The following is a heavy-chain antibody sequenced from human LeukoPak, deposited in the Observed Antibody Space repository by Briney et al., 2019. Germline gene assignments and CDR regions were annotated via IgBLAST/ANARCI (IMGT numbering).Heavy chain of an antibody. CDR2: ISHSGST. CDR3: ARIDYSDYENDAFDI. D-gene: IGHD4-11*01. CDR1: GGSFSGYY. Sequence: SETLSLTCAVYGGSFSGYYWSWIRQPPGKGLEWIGEISHSGSTDYNPSLKSRVTISADTSKNQFSLKLSSVTAADTAVYYCARIDYSDYENDAFDIRGQGTMVTVSS. J-gene: IGHJ3*02. V-gene: IGHV4-34*01.